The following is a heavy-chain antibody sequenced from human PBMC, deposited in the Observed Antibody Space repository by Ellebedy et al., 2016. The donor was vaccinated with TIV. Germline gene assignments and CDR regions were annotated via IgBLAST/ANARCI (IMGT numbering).Heavy chain of an antibody. D-gene: IGHD3-16*01. V-gene: IGHV3-23*01. J-gene: IGHJ4*02. CDR1: GFSLSDYD. CDR3: AKHYVRSHDY. CDR2: ITGSGDVT. Sequence: GESLKISCVASGFSLSDYDISWVRQAPGKGLEWVSCITGSGDVTFYADFVRGHFTISKDNSKNTLYLQMNSLRADDTARYYCAKHYVRSHDYWGQGTLVTVSS.